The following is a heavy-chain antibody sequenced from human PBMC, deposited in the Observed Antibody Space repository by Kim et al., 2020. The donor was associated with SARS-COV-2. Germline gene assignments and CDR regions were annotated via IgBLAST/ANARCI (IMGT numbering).Heavy chain of an antibody. CDR1: GGSISSGGYY. CDR2: IYYSGST. Sequence: SETLSLTCTVSGGSISSGGYYWSWIRQHPGKGLEWIGYIYYSGSTYYNPSLKSRVTISVDTSKNQFSLKLSSVTAADTAVYYCARATGSGSYIRVSFDYWGQGTLVTVSS. J-gene: IGHJ4*02. V-gene: IGHV4-31*03. CDR3: ARATGSGSYIRVSFDY. D-gene: IGHD3-10*01.